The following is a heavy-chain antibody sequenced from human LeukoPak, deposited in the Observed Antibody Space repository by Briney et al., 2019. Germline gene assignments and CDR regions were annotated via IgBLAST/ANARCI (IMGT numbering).Heavy chain of an antibody. CDR3: ARGSGNYDFWSGYYYGTLDY. J-gene: IGHJ4*02. CDR2: INSDGNST. D-gene: IGHD3-3*01. CDR1: GFTFSSYW. Sequence: GGSLRLSYAASGFTFSSYWMHWVRQAPGKGLVWVSRINSDGNSTSCADSVKGRFTISRDNAKNTLYLQMNSLRAEDTAVYYCARGSGNYDFWSGYYYGTLDYWGQGTLVTVSS. V-gene: IGHV3-74*01.